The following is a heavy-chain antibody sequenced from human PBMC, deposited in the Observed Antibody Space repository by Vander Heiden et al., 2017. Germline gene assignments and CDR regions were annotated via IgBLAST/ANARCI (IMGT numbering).Heavy chain of an antibody. CDR1: GDSISNSNYY. D-gene: IGHD3-22*01. CDR3: ARSPYYYDSSGYFNVFDF. CDR2: IFYRGP. J-gene: IGHJ4*02. V-gene: IGHV4-39*01. Sequence: QLQVQESGPGLVKPSETLYLTCTVSGDSISNSNYYWGWIRQSPGRGLEWIASIFYRGPSYNPSLKSRVTMSEDTSKNQFSLKLTSVTAADTALYYCARSPYYYDSSGYFNVFDFWGQGTLVTVAS.